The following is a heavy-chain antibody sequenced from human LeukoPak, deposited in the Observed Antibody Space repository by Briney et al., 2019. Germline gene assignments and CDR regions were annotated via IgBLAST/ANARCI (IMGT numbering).Heavy chain of an antibody. J-gene: IGHJ6*02. CDR1: GFTFSSYA. V-gene: IGHV3-30-3*01. D-gene: IGHD2-15*01. CDR2: ISYDGSNK. Sequence: GGSLRLSCAASGFTFSSYAMHWVRQAPGKGLEWVAVISYDGSNKYYADSVKGRFTISRDNSKNTLYLQMNSLRAEDTAVYYCARDLCSGGSCLYYYYGMDVWGQGTTVTVSS. CDR3: ARDLCSGGSCLYYYYGMDV.